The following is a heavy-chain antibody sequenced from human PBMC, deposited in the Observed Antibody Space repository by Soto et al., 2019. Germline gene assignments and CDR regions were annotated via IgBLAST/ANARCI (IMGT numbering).Heavy chain of an antibody. CDR3: ARDGYDILTPHDGYYYMDV. D-gene: IGHD3-9*01. CDR1: GFTFSSYS. V-gene: IGHV3-21*01. Sequence: PGGSLRLSCAASGFTFSSYSMNWVRQAPGKGLEWVSSISSSSSYIYYADSVKGRFTISRDNAKNSLYLQMNSLRAEDTAVYYCARDGYDILTPHDGYYYMDVWGKGTTVTVSS. J-gene: IGHJ6*03. CDR2: ISSSSSYI.